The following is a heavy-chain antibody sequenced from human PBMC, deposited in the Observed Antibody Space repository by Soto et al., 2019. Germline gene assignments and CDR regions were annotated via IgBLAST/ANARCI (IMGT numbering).Heavy chain of an antibody. J-gene: IGHJ6*02. CDR2: IIPIFGTA. CDR1: GGTFSSYA. Sequence: QVQLVQSGAEVKKPGSSVKVSCKASGGTFSSYAISWVRQAPGQGLEWMGGIIPIFGTANYAQKFQGRVTITADESTSTAYMELSSLRSEDTAVYYCARDRGVRGVIKPDYYYYYGMDVWGQGTTVTVSS. V-gene: IGHV1-69*01. CDR3: ARDRGVRGVIKPDYYYYYGMDV. D-gene: IGHD3-10*01.